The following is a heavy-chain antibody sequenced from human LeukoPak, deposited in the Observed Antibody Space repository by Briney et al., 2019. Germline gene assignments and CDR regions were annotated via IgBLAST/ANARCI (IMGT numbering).Heavy chain of an antibody. D-gene: IGHD3-22*01. CDR3: ARDLRGKYDSSGHYFGY. CDR2: ISSSGSTI. Sequence: GGSLRLSCAASGFTFTGHNMNWVRQAPGKGLEWVSYISSSGSTIYYADSVKGRFTISRDNAKNSLYLQMNSLRAEDTAVYYCARDLRGKYDSSGHYFGYWGQGTLVTVSS. V-gene: IGHV3-11*01. J-gene: IGHJ4*02. CDR1: GFTFTGHN.